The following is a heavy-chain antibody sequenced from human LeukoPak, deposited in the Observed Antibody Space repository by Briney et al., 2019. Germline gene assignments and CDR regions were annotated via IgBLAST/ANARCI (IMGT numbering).Heavy chain of an antibody. D-gene: IGHD6-13*01. J-gene: IGHJ4*02. CDR3: ARQTGAAAGSFDY. CDR2: IFHSGST. CDR1: GDSINNYY. V-gene: IGHV4-59*08. Sequence: SETLSLTCTVSGDSINNYYWSWIRQPPGKGLEWIGYIFHSGSTNYNPSLKSRVTISVDTSKKQFSLKLSSVTAADTAVYYCARQTGAAAGSFDYWGQGTMVTVSS.